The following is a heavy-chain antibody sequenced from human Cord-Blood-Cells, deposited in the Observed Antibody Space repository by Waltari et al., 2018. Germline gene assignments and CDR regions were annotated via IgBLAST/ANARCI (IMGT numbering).Heavy chain of an antibody. D-gene: IGHD6-13*01. V-gene: IGHV3-53*02. Sequence: DVQLVETGGGLIQPGGSLRVSCAASGFTVISTYMSCIRPAPGKGLEWVSVIYSGGSTYYADSVKGRFTISRDNSKNTLYLQMNSLRAEDTAVYYCAREMHSSSWYYFDYWGQGTLVTVSS. CDR2: IYSGGST. J-gene: IGHJ4*02. CDR3: AREMHSSSWYYFDY. CDR1: GFTVISTY.